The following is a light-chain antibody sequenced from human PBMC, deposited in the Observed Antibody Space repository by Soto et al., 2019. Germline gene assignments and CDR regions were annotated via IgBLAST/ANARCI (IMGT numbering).Light chain of an antibody. CDR3: SSYTSSSTYV. CDR1: SSDVGDYNY. Sequence: QSALTQPASVSGSPGQSITISCTGTSSDVGDYNYVSWYQQHPGKAPKLMIFDVSNRPSGVSNRFSGSKSGNTASLTISGLQAEDEAEYYCSSYTSSSTYVFGTGTEVTVL. J-gene: IGLJ1*01. V-gene: IGLV2-14*01. CDR2: DVS.